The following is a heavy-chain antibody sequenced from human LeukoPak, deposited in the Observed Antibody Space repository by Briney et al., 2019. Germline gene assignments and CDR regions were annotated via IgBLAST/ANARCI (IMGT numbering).Heavy chain of an antibody. D-gene: IGHD5-24*01. CDR2: INPNSGGT. J-gene: IGHJ4*02. V-gene: IGHV1-2*02. Sequence: ASVKVSCKASGYTFTGYYMHWVRQAPGQGLEWMGWINPNSGGTNYAQKFQGRVTMTRDTSISPAYMELSRLRSDDTAVYYCARGPSRDGYNPKGGDYWGQGTLVTVSS. CDR3: ARGPSRDGYNPKGGDY. CDR1: GYTFTGYY.